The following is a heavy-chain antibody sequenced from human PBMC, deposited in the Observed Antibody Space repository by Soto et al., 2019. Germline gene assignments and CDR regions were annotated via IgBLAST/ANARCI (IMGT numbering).Heavy chain of an antibody. D-gene: IGHD3-22*01. CDR2: IYGDGDK. CDR1: GFSLNTGGAA. CDR3: AHRGFESSASVDHDAFDI. V-gene: IGHV2-5*02. J-gene: IGHJ3*02. Sequence: QSTLKESGPTLVKPTQTLTLTCTFSGFSLNTGGAAVGWIRQPPGQALERLALIYGDGDKRYSPSLRSRVSISKDTSKNQVVLTMTNMDPVDTATYYCAHRGFESSASVDHDAFDIWGQGTMVTVSS.